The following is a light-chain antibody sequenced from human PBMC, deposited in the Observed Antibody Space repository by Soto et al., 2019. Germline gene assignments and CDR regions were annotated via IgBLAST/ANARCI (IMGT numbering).Light chain of an antibody. Sequence: QRTQCLSYVSACVGDGVSVACRASQGIRNDLGWYQQKPGKAPKLLIYAASNLQSEDTSWVSGRRSGTYCTPTITILQGAGVAADYRLQGGKSLKSIGEGTKVDIK. V-gene: IGKV1-6*01. J-gene: IGKJ1*01. CDR2: AAS. CDR1: QGIRND. CDR3: LQGGKSLKS.